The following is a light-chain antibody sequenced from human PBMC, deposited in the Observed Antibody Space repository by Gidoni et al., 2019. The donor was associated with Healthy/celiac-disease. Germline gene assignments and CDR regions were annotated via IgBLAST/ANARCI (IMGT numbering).Light chain of an antibody. V-gene: IGKV3-11*01. CDR3: QQRSNWPRVT. J-gene: IGKJ3*01. CDR2: DAS. CDR1: QSVSRY. Sequence: EIVLTQSPATLSLSPGERATLSCRASQSVSRYLAWYQQKPGQATRLLIYDASNRATGIPARFSGSGSGTDFTLTISSLEPEDFAVYYCQQRSNWPRVTFGPGTKVDIK.